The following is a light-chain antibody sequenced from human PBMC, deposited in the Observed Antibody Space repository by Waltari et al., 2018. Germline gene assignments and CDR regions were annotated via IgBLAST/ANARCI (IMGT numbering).Light chain of an antibody. CDR3: CSYAGSYTPFYV. Sequence: QSALTQPRSVSGSPGQSVTISCTGTSSAVGGYTYVSWYQQHPGKAPKLMSYNVSKPPSGVPDRFSGSKSGNTASLTISGLQAEDEADYYCCSYAGSYTPFYVFGTGTKVTVL. V-gene: IGLV2-11*01. CDR2: NVS. CDR1: SSAVGGYTY. J-gene: IGLJ1*01.